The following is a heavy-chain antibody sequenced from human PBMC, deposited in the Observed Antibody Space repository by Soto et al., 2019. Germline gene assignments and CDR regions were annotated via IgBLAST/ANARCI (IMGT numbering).Heavy chain of an antibody. D-gene: IGHD6-6*01. Sequence: ASVKVSCKASGYTFTGYYMHWVRQAPGQGLEWMGWINPNSGGTNYAQKFQGWVTMTRDTSISTAYMELSRLRSDDTAVYYCAREVRAARDYYYYMDVWGKGTTVTVSS. V-gene: IGHV1-2*04. CDR2: INPNSGGT. J-gene: IGHJ6*03. CDR1: GYTFTGYY. CDR3: AREVRAARDYYYYMDV.